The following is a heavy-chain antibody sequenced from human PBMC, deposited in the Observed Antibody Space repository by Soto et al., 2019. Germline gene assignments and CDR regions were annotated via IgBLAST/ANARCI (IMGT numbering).Heavy chain of an antibody. CDR1: RFTFSSYG. V-gene: IGHV3-30*18. CDR3: AKASSSWDGYYYYGMDV. CDR2: ISYDGSNK. D-gene: IGHD6-13*01. Sequence: HVQLVESGGGVVQPGRSLRLSCAASRFTFSSYGIHWVRQAPGKGLEWVAVISYDGSNKYYADSVKGRFTISRDNSKNTLYLQMDSLRAEDSAVYYCAKASSSWDGYYYYGMDVWGPGTTVTVSS. J-gene: IGHJ6*02.